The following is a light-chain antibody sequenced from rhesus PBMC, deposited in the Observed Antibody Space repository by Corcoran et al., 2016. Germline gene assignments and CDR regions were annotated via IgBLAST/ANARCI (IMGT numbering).Light chain of an antibody. J-gene: IGKJ2*01. Sequence: QVILTQSPATLSLSPGERATLSCRASQSVSSYVAWYQQKPGQAPRLLIIGASSRATGIPDRLSGSGSWTDFPLTISSLEPGDFGVYHCYQHSSGYSFGQGTKVEIK. CDR3: YQHSSGYS. CDR2: GAS. V-gene: IGKV3-10*01. CDR1: QSVSSY.